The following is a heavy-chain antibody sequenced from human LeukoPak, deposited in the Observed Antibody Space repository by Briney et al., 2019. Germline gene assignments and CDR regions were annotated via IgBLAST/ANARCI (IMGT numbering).Heavy chain of an antibody. D-gene: IGHD2-2*01. CDR3: ARELGVPAATADY. CDR1: GGSISSGDYY. CDR2: IYYSGST. V-gene: IGHV4-39*07. Sequence: SETLSLTCTVSGGSISSGDYYWSWIRQPPGKGLEWIGSIYYSGSTYYNPSLKSRVTISVDTSKNQFSLKLSSVTAADTAVYYCARELGVPAATADYWGQGTLVTVSS. J-gene: IGHJ4*02.